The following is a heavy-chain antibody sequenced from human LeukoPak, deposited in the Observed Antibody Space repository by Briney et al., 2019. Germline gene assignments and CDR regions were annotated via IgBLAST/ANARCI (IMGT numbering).Heavy chain of an antibody. CDR1: GFTFSSYA. CDR3: ARERNSYYYDSSGYRY. Sequence: GVSLRLSCAASGFTFSSYAMSWVRQAPGKGLEWVSTISGSGGSTYYADSVKGRFTISRDNSKNTLYQQMNSLRAEDTAVYYCARERNSYYYDSSGYRYWGQGTLVTVSS. J-gene: IGHJ4*02. D-gene: IGHD3-22*01. V-gene: IGHV3-23*01. CDR2: ISGSGGST.